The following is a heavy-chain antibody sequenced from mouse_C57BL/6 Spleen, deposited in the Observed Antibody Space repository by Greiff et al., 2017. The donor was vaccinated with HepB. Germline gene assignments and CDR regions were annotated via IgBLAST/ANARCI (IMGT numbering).Heavy chain of an antibody. J-gene: IGHJ4*01. Sequence: EVKLQESGPGLVKPSQSLSLTCSVTGYSITSGYYWNWIRQFPGNKLEWMGYISYDGSNNYNPSLKNRISITRDTSKNQFFLKLNSVTTEDTATYYCAREDGYYPYYYAMDYWGQGTSVTVSS. CDR1: GYSITSGYY. CDR3: AREDGYYPYYYAMDY. D-gene: IGHD2-3*01. CDR2: ISYDGSN. V-gene: IGHV3-6*01.